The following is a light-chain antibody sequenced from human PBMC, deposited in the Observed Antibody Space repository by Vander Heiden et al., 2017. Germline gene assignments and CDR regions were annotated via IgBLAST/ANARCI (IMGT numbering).Light chain of an antibody. CDR2: EVI. V-gene: IGLV2-23*02. J-gene: IGLJ3*02. Sequence: QSALTPPAPVSGSPGQSITLPRTGTSSDVGSYNLVAWYQQHPGKAATLMIYEVINRPSGVSNRCSGANSGNTTALTIAALQAEDEADYYCCSYGRTSILCVFGGGTKLTVL. CDR3: CSYGRTSILCV. CDR1: SSDVGSYNL.